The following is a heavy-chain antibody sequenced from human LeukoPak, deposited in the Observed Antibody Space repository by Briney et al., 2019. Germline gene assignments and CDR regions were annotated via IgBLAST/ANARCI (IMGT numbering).Heavy chain of an antibody. J-gene: IGHJ4*02. CDR1: GYTFTSYA. Sequence: ASVKVSCKASGYTFTSYAIHWVRQAPGQGLEWMGWINTNTGNPTYAQGFTGRFVFSLDTSVSTAYLQISSLKAEDTAVFYCAREWGGPYSDYNHGRWGQGTLVTVSS. CDR3: AREWGGPYSDYNHGR. CDR2: INTNTGNP. D-gene: IGHD4-11*01. V-gene: IGHV7-4-1*02.